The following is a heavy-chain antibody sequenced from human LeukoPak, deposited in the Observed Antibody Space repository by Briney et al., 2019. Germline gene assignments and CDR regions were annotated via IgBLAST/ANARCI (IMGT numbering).Heavy chain of an antibody. D-gene: IGHD1-26*01. CDR1: GFTFSNAW. V-gene: IGHV3-73*01. J-gene: IGHJ5*02. Sequence: GGSLRLSCAASGFTFSNAWMHWVRQASGKGLEWVGRIRSKANSYATAYAASVKGRFTISRDDSKNTAYLQMNSLKTEDTAVYYCTRHPSGSLRWFDPWGQGTLVTVSS. CDR2: IRSKANSYAT. CDR3: TRHPSGSLRWFDP.